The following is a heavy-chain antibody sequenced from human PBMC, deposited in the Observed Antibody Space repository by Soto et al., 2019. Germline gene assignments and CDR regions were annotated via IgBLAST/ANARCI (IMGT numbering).Heavy chain of an antibody. J-gene: IGHJ5*02. CDR1: GDTISTGGYT. V-gene: IGHV4-30-2*01. CDR2: TYHSGNP. D-gene: IGHD2-2*01. Sequence: SETLSLTCTVSGDTISTGGYTWAWIRQPPGKALEWIGHTYHSGNPYYNPSLKSRVIISVDRSKNQFSLKVRSVTAADTAVYYCARHQAGYCISASCSYWFDPWGQGTLVTVSS. CDR3: ARHQAGYCISASCSYWFDP.